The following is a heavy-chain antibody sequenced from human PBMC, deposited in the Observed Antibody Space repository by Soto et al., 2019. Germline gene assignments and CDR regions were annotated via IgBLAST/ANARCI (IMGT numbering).Heavy chain of an antibody. V-gene: IGHV1-18*01. D-gene: IGHD6-19*01. Sequence: QVQLVPSGTEVKKPGASVKVSCKASGYTFKNYGISWVRQAPGQGLEWMGRISAYNGNTNYAQKLQGRVTMTTDTSTNTPCMGWRTLRSAGTAVYGGASSSDSCGEPLDYCGQGTVVTVSS. CDR2: ISAYNGNT. J-gene: IGHJ4*02. CDR1: GYTFKNYG. CDR3: ASSSDSCGEPLDY.